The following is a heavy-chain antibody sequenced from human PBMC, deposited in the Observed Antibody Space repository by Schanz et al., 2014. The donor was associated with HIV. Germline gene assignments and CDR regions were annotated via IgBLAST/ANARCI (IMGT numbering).Heavy chain of an antibody. CDR3: AREGESSGRAGLFDL. CDR1: GLTFSSSI. D-gene: IGHD6-19*01. V-gene: IGHV3-30*09. CDR2: NPNNGFRK. J-gene: IGHJ3*01. Sequence: QVQLVESGGGVVQPGRSLRLSCTASGLTFSSSIMDWVRQAPGKGREWGAGNPNNGFRKYFADSVKGRFAISREDSKNTVHLQMDSLRPEDTAVYYCAREGESSGRAGLFDLWGQGAMVTVSS.